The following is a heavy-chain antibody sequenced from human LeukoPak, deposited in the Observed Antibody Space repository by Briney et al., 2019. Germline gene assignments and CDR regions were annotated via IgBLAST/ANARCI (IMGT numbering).Heavy chain of an antibody. CDR2: IKSKTDGGTT. CDR1: GFTFSNAW. CDR3: TTHDYSNFAHDY. V-gene: IGHV3-15*01. J-gene: IGHJ4*02. D-gene: IGHD4-11*01. Sequence: PGGSLRLSCAASGFTFSNAWMSWVRQAPGKGLEWVGRIKSKTDGGTTDYAAPVKGRFTILRDDSKNTLYLQMNSLKTEDTAVYYCTTHDYSNFAHDYWGQGTLVTVSS.